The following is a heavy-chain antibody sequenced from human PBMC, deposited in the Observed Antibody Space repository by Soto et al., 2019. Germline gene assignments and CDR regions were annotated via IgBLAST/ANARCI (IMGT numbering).Heavy chain of an antibody. J-gene: IGHJ5*02. V-gene: IGHV4-31*03. Sequence: TLSLTCTVSGGSISSGGYYWSWIRQHPGKGLEWIGYIYYSGSTYYNPSLKSRVTISVDTSKNQFSLKLSSVTAADTAVYYCARAPTTVTTIKSPRSVSSGWFDPWGQGTLVTVSS. CDR1: GGSISSGGYY. CDR2: IYYSGST. D-gene: IGHD4-4*01. CDR3: ARAPTTVTTIKSPRSVSSGWFDP.